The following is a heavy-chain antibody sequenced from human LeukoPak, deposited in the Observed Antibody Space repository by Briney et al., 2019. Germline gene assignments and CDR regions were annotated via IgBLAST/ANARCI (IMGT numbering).Heavy chain of an antibody. D-gene: IGHD3-16*01. V-gene: IGHV3-23*01. CDR1: GFTFSSYA. CDR3: AKDPRGTFYYYGMDV. J-gene: IGHJ6*02. Sequence: GGSLRPSCAASGFTFSSYAMSWVRQAPGKGLEWVSAISGSGGSTYYADSVKGRFTISRDNSKNTLYLQMNSLRAEDTAVYYCAKDPRGTFYYYGMDVWGQGTTVTVSS. CDR2: ISGSGGST.